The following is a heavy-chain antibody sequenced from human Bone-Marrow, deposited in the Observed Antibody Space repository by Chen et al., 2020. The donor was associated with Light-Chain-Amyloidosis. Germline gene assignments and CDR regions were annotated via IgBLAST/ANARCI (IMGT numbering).Heavy chain of an antibody. Sequence: QVQLQESGPGLVKPSETLSLICTVSGDSLTSYYWSWIRKPAGKGLEWIGRMYPTGNTNYNPSLKSRVTLSADTSKSQFSLKLSSVTAADTAVYYCARDSGYDYYYYYGLDVWGQGTTVTVSS. CDR2: MYPTGNT. CDR1: GDSLTSYY. CDR3: ARDSGYDYYYYYGLDV. J-gene: IGHJ6*02. D-gene: IGHD5-12*01. V-gene: IGHV4-4*07.